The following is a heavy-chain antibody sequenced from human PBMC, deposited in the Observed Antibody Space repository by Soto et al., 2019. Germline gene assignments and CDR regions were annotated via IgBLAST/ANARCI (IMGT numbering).Heavy chain of an antibody. V-gene: IGHV4-59*01. J-gene: IGHJ4*02. CDR2: IYYSGST. D-gene: IGHD3-10*01. CDR1: GGSISSYY. CDR3: ARFPNYDGNSIGY. Sequence: SETLSLTCTVSGGSISSYYWSWIRQPPGKGLEWIGYIYYSGSTNYNPSLKSRVTISVDTSKNQFSLKLSSVTAADTAVYYCARFPNYDGNSIGYWGQGTLVTVSS.